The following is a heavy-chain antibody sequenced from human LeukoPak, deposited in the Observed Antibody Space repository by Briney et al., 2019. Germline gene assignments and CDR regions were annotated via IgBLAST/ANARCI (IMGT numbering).Heavy chain of an antibody. V-gene: IGHV4-59*01. D-gene: IGHD6-13*01. CDR1: GGSISSYY. CDR3: ARAYSSSWYPLYNWFDP. Sequence: KPSETLSLTCTVSGGSISSYYWSWIRQPPGKGLEWIGYIYYSGSTNYNPSLKSRVAISVDTSKNQFPLKLSSVTAADTAVYYCARAYSSSWYPLYNWFDPWGQGTLVTVSS. J-gene: IGHJ5*02. CDR2: IYYSGST.